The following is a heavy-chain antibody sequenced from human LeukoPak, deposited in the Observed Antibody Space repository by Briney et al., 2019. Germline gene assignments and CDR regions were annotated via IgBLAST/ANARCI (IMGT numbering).Heavy chain of an antibody. CDR1: GVAISSYY. CDR2: IYYSGST. Sequence: SETLSLTCTVSGVAISSYYWSWIRQPPGQGLEWIGYIYYSGSTNYNPSLKSRVTISVDTSKNQFSLKLSSVIAADTAVYYCARGDPGRGWFDPWGQGTLVTVSS. J-gene: IGHJ5*02. V-gene: IGHV4-59*01. CDR3: ARGDPGRGWFDP.